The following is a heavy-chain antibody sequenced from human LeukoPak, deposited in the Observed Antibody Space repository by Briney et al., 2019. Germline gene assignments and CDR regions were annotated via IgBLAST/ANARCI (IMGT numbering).Heavy chain of an antibody. CDR3: AKAVYDSSGSFDF. J-gene: IGHJ4*02. V-gene: IGHV3-23*01. D-gene: IGHD3-22*01. Sequence: GGSLRLSCAASGFTFSSYAMSWVRQAPGKGLEWVSAISGSGGSTSYADSVKGRFTISRDTSKNTLYLQMNSLRAEDTAVYYCAKAVYDSSGSFDFWGQGTLVTVSS. CDR1: GFTFSSYA. CDR2: ISGSGGST.